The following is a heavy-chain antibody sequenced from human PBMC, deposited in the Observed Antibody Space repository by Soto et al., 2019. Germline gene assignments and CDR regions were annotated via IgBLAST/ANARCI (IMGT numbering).Heavy chain of an antibody. D-gene: IGHD6-13*01. Sequence: PGESLKISCKGSGYSFSTYWIGWVRQMPGKGLEWMGIIYPGDSDTRYSPSFQGQVTISADKSISTAYLQWSSLKASDTAMYYCARRGYEGRSYRSNWLVWFDPWGQGTLVTVSS. CDR2: IYPGDSDT. CDR1: GYSFSTYW. CDR3: ARRGYEGRSYRSNWLVWFDP. V-gene: IGHV5-51*01. J-gene: IGHJ5*02.